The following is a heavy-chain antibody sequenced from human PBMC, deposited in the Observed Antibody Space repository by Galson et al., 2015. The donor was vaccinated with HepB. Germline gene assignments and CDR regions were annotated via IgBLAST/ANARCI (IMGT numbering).Heavy chain of an antibody. CDR3: ATIAMDAFDI. D-gene: IGHD6-13*01. J-gene: IGHJ3*02. Sequence: SLRLSCAASGFTFTDYYMSWIRQAPGKGLEWLSYISGSGSAVYYADSVQGRFTISRDNAKNSLYLQMSSLRAEDTALYSCATIAMDAFDIWGQGTMVTVSS. CDR1: GFTFTDYY. CDR2: ISGSGSAV. V-gene: IGHV3-11*01.